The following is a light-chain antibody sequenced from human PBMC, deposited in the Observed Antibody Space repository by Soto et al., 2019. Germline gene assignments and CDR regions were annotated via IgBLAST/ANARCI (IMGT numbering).Light chain of an antibody. CDR3: QTWGTGIQGV. V-gene: IGLV4-69*01. CDR1: SGHSSYA. J-gene: IGLJ2*01. Sequence: QPVLPQSPSASASLGASVKLTCTLSSGHSSYAIAWHQQQPEKGPRYLMKLNSDGSHSKGDGIPDRFSGSSSGAERYLTISSLQSEDEADYYCQTWGTGIQGVFGGGTKLTVL. CDR2: LNSDGSH.